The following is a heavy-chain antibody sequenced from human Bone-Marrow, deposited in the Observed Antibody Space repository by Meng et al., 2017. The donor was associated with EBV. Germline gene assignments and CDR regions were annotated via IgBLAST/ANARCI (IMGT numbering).Heavy chain of an antibody. CDR3: ARHDRLGDYGVS. CDR2: SYYRGST. J-gene: IGHJ5*02. D-gene: IGHD4-17*01. Sequence: QQQEPGPGLAKPSATLALTCPGSSRTISRSIYCWGWIRQPPGKGLDWIKSSYYRGSTYYHPSLKSRVTISVDTSQNQFTLKLNSVTAAATAVYFCARHDRLGDYGVSWGQGTLVTVSS. CDR1: SRTISRSIYC. V-gene: IGHV4-39*01.